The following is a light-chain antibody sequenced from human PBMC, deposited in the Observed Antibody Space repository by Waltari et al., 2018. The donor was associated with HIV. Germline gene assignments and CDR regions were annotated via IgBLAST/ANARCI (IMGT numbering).Light chain of an antibody. CDR2: DVT. Sequence: QSALTQPRSVSGSPGQSVTISCTGTSSDVGGYKYVSWYQQHPAKAPKLVIYDVTKRPPGVPVRFSGSKSVNAASLTISGLEAEDEADYYCCSYAGSYTLVFGGGTKLTVL. CDR3: CSYAGSYTLV. V-gene: IGLV2-11*01. CDR1: SSDVGGYKY. J-gene: IGLJ3*02.